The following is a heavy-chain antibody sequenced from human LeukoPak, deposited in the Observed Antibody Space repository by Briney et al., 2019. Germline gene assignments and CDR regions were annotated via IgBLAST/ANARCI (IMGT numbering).Heavy chain of an antibody. CDR2: ISGDGSST. J-gene: IGHJ4*02. Sequence: PGGSLRLSCAASGFTFSNYWMHWVRQAPGKGLVWASRISGDGSSTSYVDSVKGRFTVSRDNATNTLYLQMNSLRPEDTAVYYCARPLGPRNTVTTPAPFDYWGQGTLVTVSS. CDR3: ARPLGPRNTVTTPAPFDY. CDR1: GFTFSNYW. V-gene: IGHV3-74*01. D-gene: IGHD4-17*01.